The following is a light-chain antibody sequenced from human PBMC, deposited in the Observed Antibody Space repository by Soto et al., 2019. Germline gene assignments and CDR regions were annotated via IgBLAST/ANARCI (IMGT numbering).Light chain of an antibody. J-gene: IGLJ2*01. CDR1: SSDVGGYNY. Sequence: QSVLTQPASVSGSPGQSITISCTGTSSDVGGYNYVSWYQQHPGKAPKLMIYDVSNRPSGVSNRFSGSKSGHTASLTISGLQAEDEADYYCSSYTSSSTLGVFGGGTKVTVL. V-gene: IGLV2-14*01. CDR2: DVS. CDR3: SSYTSSSTLGV.